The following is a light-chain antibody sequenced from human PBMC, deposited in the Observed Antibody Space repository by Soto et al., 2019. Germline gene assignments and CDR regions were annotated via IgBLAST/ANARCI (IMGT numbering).Light chain of an antibody. CDR3: QQRSNWLYT. Sequence: EIVLTQSPATLSLSPGERATLSCRASQSVSSYLAWYQQKPGQAPRLLIYDASNRATGIPARCSGSGSGTDLTLTISSLEPKDVAVYYCQQRSNWLYTFGQGTKLEIK. J-gene: IGKJ2*01. CDR2: DAS. V-gene: IGKV3-11*01. CDR1: QSVSSY.